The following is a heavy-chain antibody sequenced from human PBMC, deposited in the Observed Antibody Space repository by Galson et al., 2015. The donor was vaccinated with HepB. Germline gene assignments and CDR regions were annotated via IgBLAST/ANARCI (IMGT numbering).Heavy chain of an antibody. V-gene: IGHV3-30*18. CDR3: AKRNDGGSQKDFDN. CDR1: GFTFNNYG. Sequence: SLRLSCAASGFTFNNYGMHWVRLAPGKGLEWVAVISYDGAYTLYSDSVKGRFTISRDNSKSTLYVEMNSLRPEDTAVYYCAKRNDGGSQKDFDNWGQGTLVTVSS. J-gene: IGHJ4*02. D-gene: IGHD3-16*01. CDR2: ISYDGAYT.